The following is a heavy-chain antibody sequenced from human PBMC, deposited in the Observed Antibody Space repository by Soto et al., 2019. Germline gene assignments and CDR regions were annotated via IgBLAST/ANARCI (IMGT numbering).Heavy chain of an antibody. D-gene: IGHD3-10*01. CDR2: INAGNGNT. J-gene: IGHJ6*02. CDR3: ATRGRSLGYYYGMDV. CDR1: GYTFTSYA. Sequence: ASVKVSCKASGYTFTSYAMHWVRQAPGHRLEWMGWINAGNGNTKYSQKFQGRVTITRDTFASTAYMELSSLRSEDTAVYYCATRGRSLGYYYGMDVWGQGTTVTVSS. V-gene: IGHV1-3*01.